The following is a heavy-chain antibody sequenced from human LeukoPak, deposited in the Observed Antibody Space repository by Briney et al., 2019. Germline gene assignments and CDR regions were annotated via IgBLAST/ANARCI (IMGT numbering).Heavy chain of an antibody. V-gene: IGHV3-23*01. J-gene: IGHJ4*02. D-gene: IGHD5-18*01. Sequence: PGGSLRLSCAASGFTFSSYAMSWVRQAPGKGLEWVSAISGSGGSTYYADSVKGRFTISRDNSKSTLYLQMNSLRAEDTAVYYCASAGRGYSYGYFDYWGQGTLVTVSS. CDR2: ISGSGGST. CDR3: ASAGRGYSYGYFDY. CDR1: GFTFSSYA.